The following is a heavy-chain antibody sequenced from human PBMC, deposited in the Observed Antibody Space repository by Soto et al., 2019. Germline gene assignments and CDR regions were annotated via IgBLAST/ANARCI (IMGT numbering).Heavy chain of an antibody. J-gene: IGHJ6*02. CDR2: ISWDGGST. D-gene: IGHD5-18*01. CDR1: GFTFDDYT. Sequence: PGGSLRLSCAASGFTFDDYTMHWIRQAPGKGLEWVSLISWDGGSTYYADSVKGRFTISRDNSKNSLYLQMNSLRTEDTALYYCPTDIPGPQHTTGMDVWGQGTTVTVS. V-gene: IGHV3-43*01. CDR3: PTDIPGPQHTTGMDV.